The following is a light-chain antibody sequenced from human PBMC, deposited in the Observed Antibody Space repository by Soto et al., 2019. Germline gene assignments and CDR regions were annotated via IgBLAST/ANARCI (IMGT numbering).Light chain of an antibody. Sequence: EIVLTQSPGTLSLSPGERATLSCRASQSVSSSYLAWYQQKPGQAPRLLIYGASSRAIGIPDRFSGSGSGTDFTLTISRLEPEDFAVYYCQQYGSAPYTFVQGTKLEIK. V-gene: IGKV3-20*01. CDR3: QQYGSAPYT. CDR1: QSVSSSY. J-gene: IGKJ2*01. CDR2: GAS.